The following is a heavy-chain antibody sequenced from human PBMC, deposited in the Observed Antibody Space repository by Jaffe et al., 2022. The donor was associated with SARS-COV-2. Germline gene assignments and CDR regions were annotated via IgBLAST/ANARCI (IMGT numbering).Heavy chain of an antibody. CDR3: ARDPTYALMHDYGDLGFYYGMDV. CDR2: ISSSGSTI. Sequence: EVQLVESGGGLVQPGGSLRLSCAASGFTFSSYEMNWVRQAPGKGLEWVSYISSSGSTIYYADSVKGRFTISRDNAKNSLYLQMNSLRAEDTAVYYCARDPTYALMHDYGDLGFYYGMDVWGQGTTVTVSS. V-gene: IGHV3-48*03. J-gene: IGHJ6*02. CDR1: GFTFSSYE. D-gene: IGHD4-17*01.